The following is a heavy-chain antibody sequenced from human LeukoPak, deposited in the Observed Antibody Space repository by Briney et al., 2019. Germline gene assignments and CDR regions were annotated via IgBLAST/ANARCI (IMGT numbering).Heavy chain of an antibody. CDR3: VGGSGSYGFRYFDY. Sequence: PGGSLRLSCAASGFTFSSYGMHWVRQAPGKGLEWVAVISYDGSNKYYADSVKGRFTISRDNSKNTLYLQMNSLRAEDTAVYYCVGGSGSYGFRYFDYWGQGTLVIVSS. CDR2: ISYDGSNK. D-gene: IGHD3-10*01. CDR1: GFTFSSYG. V-gene: IGHV3-30*03. J-gene: IGHJ4*02.